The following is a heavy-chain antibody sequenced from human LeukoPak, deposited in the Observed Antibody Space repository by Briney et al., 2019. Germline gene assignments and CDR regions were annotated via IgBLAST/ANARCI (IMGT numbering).Heavy chain of an antibody. CDR2: INPNSGGT. J-gene: IGHJ3*02. D-gene: IGHD2-15*01. V-gene: IGHV1-2*02. CDR3: ARVKVVASAAFDI. Sequence: ASVKVSCKASGYTFTGYYMHWVRQAPGQGLEWMGWINPNSGGTNYAQKFQGRVTMTRDTSISTAYMELSRLRSEDTAVYYCARVKVVASAAFDIWGQGTMVTVSS. CDR1: GYTFTGYY.